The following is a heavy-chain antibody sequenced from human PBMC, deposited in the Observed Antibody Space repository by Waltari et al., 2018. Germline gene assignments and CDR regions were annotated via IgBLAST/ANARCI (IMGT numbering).Heavy chain of an antibody. CDR3: ATDDPLKHDSSSGYGFVP. Sequence: QVQLVQSGAEVKKPGASVKVSCKVSGYTLTELSMHWVRQAPGKGLEWMGGFDAEDGETIYAQKFQGRVTMTEETSTDTVYMEMCRLRSEDTAVYYGATDDPLKHDSSSGYGFVPCGQGTLVTVSS. V-gene: IGHV1-24*01. J-gene: IGHJ5*02. CDR1: GYTLTELS. D-gene: IGHD6-13*01. CDR2: FDAEDGET.